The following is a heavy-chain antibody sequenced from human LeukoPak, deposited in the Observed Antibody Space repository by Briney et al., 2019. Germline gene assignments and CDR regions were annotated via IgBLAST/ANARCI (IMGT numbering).Heavy chain of an antibody. CDR1: GGTFSSYA. Sequence: ASVKDSCKASGGTFSSYAISWVRQAPGQGREWMGRIIPILGIANSAQKFQGRVTITADISTSTAYMELCSLRSEDTAVYYCARVYYDSRNTELFDHWGQGTLVTVSS. J-gene: IGHJ4*02. CDR3: ARVYYDSRNTELFDH. V-gene: IGHV1-69*04. CDR2: IIPILGIA. D-gene: IGHD3-22*01.